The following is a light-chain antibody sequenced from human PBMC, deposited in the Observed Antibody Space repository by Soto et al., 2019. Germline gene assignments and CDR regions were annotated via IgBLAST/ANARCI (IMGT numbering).Light chain of an antibody. J-gene: IGKJ2*01. CDR2: ATS. V-gene: IGKV1-39*01. CDR1: QNIATF. Sequence: DIQMTQSPSSLSASVGDRVTITCRASQNIATFLNWYHHKPGKAPKLLIYATSRLQSGVPSRFSGSGSGTDFTLTITSLQPEDFGTYYCQQSYRTPHTFGQGTKLETK. CDR3: QQSYRTPHT.